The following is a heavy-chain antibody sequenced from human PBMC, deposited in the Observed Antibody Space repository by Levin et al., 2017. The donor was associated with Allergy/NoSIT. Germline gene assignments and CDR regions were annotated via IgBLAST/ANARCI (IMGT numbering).Heavy chain of an antibody. CDR1: GASVSLSY. Sequence: SQTLSLTCTVSGASVSLSYWSWVRQPPGKGLQWIGCIYNNADYNPSLKNRVTISRDTSKNQVSLTLTSLTAADTAVYFCARHKSIISSAGFDFWGQGALVAVSP. CDR2: IYNNA. J-gene: IGHJ4*02. V-gene: IGHV4-59*08. CDR3: ARHKSIISSAGFDF. D-gene: IGHD6-25*01.